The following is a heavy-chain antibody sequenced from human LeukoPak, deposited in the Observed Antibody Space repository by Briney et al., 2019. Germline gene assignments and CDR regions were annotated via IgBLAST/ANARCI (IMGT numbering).Heavy chain of an antibody. Sequence: GGSLRLSCAASGFTFSSYWMSRVRQAPGKGLEWVANIKQDGSEKYYVDSVKGRFTISRDNAKNSLYLQMNSLRAEDTAVYYCARDLKNYDILTGYFRGDAFDIWGQGTMVTVSS. J-gene: IGHJ3*02. CDR1: GFTFSSYW. CDR3: ARDLKNYDILTGYFRGDAFDI. V-gene: IGHV3-7*01. D-gene: IGHD3-9*01. CDR2: IKQDGSEK.